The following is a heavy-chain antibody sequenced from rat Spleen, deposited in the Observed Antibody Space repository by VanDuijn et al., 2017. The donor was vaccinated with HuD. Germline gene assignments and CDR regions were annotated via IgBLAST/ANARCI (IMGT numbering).Heavy chain of an antibody. Sequence: QVQLKESGPGLVQPSQTLSLTCTVSGFSLTDYSVYWVRQPPGKGLEWMGRIQSGGSTDYNSALKSRLSISRDTSKSQVFLKMSSLKTEDTATYYCDRGTTTAARSDYCDYWGQGVMVTVSS. CDR3: DRGTTTAARSDYCDY. D-gene: IGHD1-2*01. V-gene: IGHV2-19*01. CDR1: GFSLTDYS. J-gene: IGHJ2*01. CDR2: IQSGGST.